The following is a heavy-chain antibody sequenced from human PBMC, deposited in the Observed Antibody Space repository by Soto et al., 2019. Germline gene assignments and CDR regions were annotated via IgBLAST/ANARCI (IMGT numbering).Heavy chain of an antibody. CDR1: GFTLSTYA. CDR2: INSGGTT. D-gene: IGHD4-4*01. CDR3: AKDLAVTTWGYFDC. V-gene: IGHV3-23*01. Sequence: GFLSLSCAASGFTLSTYALTWVRQAPGKGLEWVSAINSGGTTYHADSVKGRFTISRDNSKNTLYLQMNSLRAEDTAVYYCAKDLAVTTWGYFDCWGQGTLVTVSS. J-gene: IGHJ4*02.